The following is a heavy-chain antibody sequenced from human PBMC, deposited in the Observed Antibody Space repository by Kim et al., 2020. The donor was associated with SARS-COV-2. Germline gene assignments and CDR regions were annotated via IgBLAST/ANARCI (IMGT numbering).Heavy chain of an antibody. V-gene: IGHV1-3*01. D-gene: IGHD3-3*01. CDR3: ARVRGDYYFDY. Sequence: ASVKVSCKASGYTFTTYTMHWVRQAPGQRLEWMGWINVGIGNTKYSQNFQGRVTITGDTSASTAYMELSSLRSEDTAVYYCARVRGDYYFDYWGQGTLVTVSS. CDR2: INVGIGNT. CDR1: GYTFTTYT. J-gene: IGHJ4*02.